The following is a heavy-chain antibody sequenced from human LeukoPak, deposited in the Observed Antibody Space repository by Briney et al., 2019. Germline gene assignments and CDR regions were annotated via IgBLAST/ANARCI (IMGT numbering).Heavy chain of an antibody. CDR2: IYYSGST. Sequence: SETLSLTCTVSGGSISSYYWSWIRQPPGKGLEWIGYIYYSGSTNYNPSLKSRVTISVDTYKNQFSLKLSSVTAADTAVYYCARVGPYSSSWYGDWGQGTLVTVSS. CDR1: GGSISSYY. CDR3: ARVGPYSSSWYGD. D-gene: IGHD6-13*01. V-gene: IGHV4-59*01. J-gene: IGHJ4*02.